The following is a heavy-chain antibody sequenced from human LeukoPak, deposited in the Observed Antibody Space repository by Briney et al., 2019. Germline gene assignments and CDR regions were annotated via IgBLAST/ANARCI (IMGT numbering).Heavy chain of an antibody. Sequence: PSETLSLTCTVSGYSISSGYYWSWIRQPPGKGLEWIGSIYYSGSTYYNPSLKSRVTISVDTSKNQFSLKLSSVTAADTAVYYCARQGRLIVVVPAAIGRRNWFDPWGQGTLVTVSS. V-gene: IGHV4-38-2*02. CDR2: IYYSGST. CDR3: ARQGRLIVVVPAAIGRRNWFDP. CDR1: GYSISSGYY. J-gene: IGHJ5*02. D-gene: IGHD2-2*02.